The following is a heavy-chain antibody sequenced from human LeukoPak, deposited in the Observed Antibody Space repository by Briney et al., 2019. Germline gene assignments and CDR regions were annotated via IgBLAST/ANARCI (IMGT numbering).Heavy chain of an antibody. Sequence: PSETLSLTCTVSGGSISSSSYYWGWIRQPPGKGLGWIGSIYYSGSTYYNPSLKSRVTISVDTSKNQFSLKLSSVPAADTAVYYCASPNYYDSSGYYPIDYWGQGTLVTASS. CDR3: ASPNYYDSSGYYPIDY. CDR1: GGSISSSSYY. D-gene: IGHD3-22*01. V-gene: IGHV4-39*01. CDR2: IYYSGST. J-gene: IGHJ4*02.